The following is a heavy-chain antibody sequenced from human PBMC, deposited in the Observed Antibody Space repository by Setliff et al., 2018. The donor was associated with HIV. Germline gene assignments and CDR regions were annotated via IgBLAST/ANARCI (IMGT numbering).Heavy chain of an antibody. V-gene: IGHV1-8*01. J-gene: IGHJ6*04. CDR2: MNPNSGVS. CDR3: ARGKGVGGVIITGGLDV. Sequence: ASVKVSCKVSGYTLTELSMHWVRQAPGKGLEWMGWMNPNSGVSGYGQKFQGRVTMTRDTSISTAYMELSSLTSEDTAVYYCARGKGVGGVIITGGLDVWGKGTTVTVSS. CDR1: GYTLTELS. D-gene: IGHD3-10*01.